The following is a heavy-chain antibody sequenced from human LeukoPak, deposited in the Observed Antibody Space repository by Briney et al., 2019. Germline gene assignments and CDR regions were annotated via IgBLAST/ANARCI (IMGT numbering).Heavy chain of an antibody. V-gene: IGHV4-4*02. CDR1: GGSITTSNW. D-gene: IGHD5-24*01. CDR2: VYHSGST. CDR3: ARVREMATTVDAFDI. Sequence: SGTLSLTCVVSGGSITTSNWWSWVRQPPGKGLEWIGQVYHSGSTHYNPSLQSRVTISLDKSKNQFSLRLTSVTAADTAVYYCARVREMATTVDAFDIWGQGTMVTVSS. J-gene: IGHJ3*02.